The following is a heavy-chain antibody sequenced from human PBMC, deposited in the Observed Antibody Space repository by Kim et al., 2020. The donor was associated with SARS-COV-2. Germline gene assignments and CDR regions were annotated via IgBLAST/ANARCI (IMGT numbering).Heavy chain of an antibody. J-gene: IGHJ4*02. CDR3: ARDGSAAAMYDY. CDR1: GGSISSSSYY. V-gene: IGHV4-39*07. Sequence: SETLSLTCTVSGGSISSSSYYWGWIRQPPGKGLEWIGSIYYSGSTYYNPSLKRRVTISVDTSKNQFSLKLSSVTAADTAVYYCARDGSAAAMYDYWGQGTLVTVSS. D-gene: IGHD2-2*01. CDR2: IYYSGST.